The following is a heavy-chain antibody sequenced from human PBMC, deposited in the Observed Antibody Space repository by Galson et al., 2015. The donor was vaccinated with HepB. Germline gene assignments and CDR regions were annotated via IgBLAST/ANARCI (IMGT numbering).Heavy chain of an antibody. D-gene: IGHD4-11*01. CDR1: GFTFSRAW. J-gene: IGHJ6*03. Sequence: SLRLSCAASGFTFSRAWMSWVRQAPGKGLEWVGRIKSKGAGGTTDYAAPVKGRFTISRDDSKNTLYLQMNSLETEDTAVYFCIRIGHYINYYYYINFWGERTPDTVSS. V-gene: IGHV3-15*05. CDR2: IKSKGAGGTT. CDR3: IRIGHYINYYYYINF.